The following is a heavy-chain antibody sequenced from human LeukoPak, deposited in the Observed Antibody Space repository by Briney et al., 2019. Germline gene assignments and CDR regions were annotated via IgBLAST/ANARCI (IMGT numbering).Heavy chain of an antibody. CDR1: GFTFSSYS. CDR3: TSPGRDAFDI. CDR2: ISSSSSTI. Sequence: PGGSLRLSCAASGFTFSSYSMNWVRQAPGKGLEWVSYISSSSSTIYYADSVKGRFTISRGNAKNSLYLQMNSLRAEDTAVYYCTSPGRDAFDIWGQGTMVTVSS. V-gene: IGHV3-48*01. J-gene: IGHJ3*02.